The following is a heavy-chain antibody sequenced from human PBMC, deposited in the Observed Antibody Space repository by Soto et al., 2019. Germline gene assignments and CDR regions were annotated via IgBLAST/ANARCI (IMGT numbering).Heavy chain of an antibody. Sequence: QVQLQQWGAGLLKPSETLSLTCAVYGGSFSGYYWSWIRQPPGKGLEWIGEINHSGSTNYNPSLKSRLTISVDTSKNPCSLKLSSVRAADTTVYYCARGQGVWWSYRYTRGWFDPWGQGTLVTVSS. D-gene: IGHD3-16*02. J-gene: IGHJ5*02. CDR2: INHSGST. CDR1: GGSFSGYY. V-gene: IGHV4-34*01. CDR3: ARGQGVWWSYRYTRGWFDP.